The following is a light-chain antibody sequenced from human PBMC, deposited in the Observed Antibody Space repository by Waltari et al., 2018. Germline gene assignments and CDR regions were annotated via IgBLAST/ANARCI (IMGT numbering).Light chain of an antibody. V-gene: IGLV4-69*02. CDR2: VNSDGSH. Sequence: QLVLTQSPSASASLGASVKLTCTLSSGHSSYPIAWHQPQPEKGPRYLMKVNSDGSHTKGDGIPDRFSGSSSGAERYLTISSLQSEDEADYYCQTWGTGIGVFGGGTQLTVL. CDR1: SGHSSYP. CDR3: QTWGTGIGV. J-gene: IGLJ7*01.